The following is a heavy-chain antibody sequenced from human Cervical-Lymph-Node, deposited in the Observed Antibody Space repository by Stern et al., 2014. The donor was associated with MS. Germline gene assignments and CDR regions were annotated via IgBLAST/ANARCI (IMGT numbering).Heavy chain of an antibody. J-gene: IGHJ4*02. CDR2: IYYSGFT. V-gene: IGHV4-39*01. Sequence: QLQLQESGPGLVKPSETLSLTCTVSGGYISSSTYYWAWIRQPPGKGLEWIGNIYYSGFTYYNTSLKSRVTISVDMSKTQSSLKLSSVTAADTAIYYCARHDSVPRPSQLYSARDRGPGYFDYWGQGTLVTVSS. D-gene: IGHD1-26*01. CDR1: GGYISSSTYY. CDR3: ARHDSVPRPSQLYSARDRGPGYFDY.